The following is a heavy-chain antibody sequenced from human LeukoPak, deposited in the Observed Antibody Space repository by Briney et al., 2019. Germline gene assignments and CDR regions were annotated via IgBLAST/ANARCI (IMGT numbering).Heavy chain of an antibody. J-gene: IGHJ3*02. CDR3: ANGGRYCSGGSCYSQLDAFDI. CDR1: GFTLSSYA. Sequence: GGSLRLSCAASGFTLSSYAMSWVRQAPGKGLEWVSAISVSGNTYHADSVKGRFTISRDSSKNTLYLQMNSLRAEDTAVYYCANGGRYCSGGSCYSQLDAFDIWGQGAMVTVSS. V-gene: IGHV3-23*01. D-gene: IGHD2-15*01. CDR2: ISVSGNT.